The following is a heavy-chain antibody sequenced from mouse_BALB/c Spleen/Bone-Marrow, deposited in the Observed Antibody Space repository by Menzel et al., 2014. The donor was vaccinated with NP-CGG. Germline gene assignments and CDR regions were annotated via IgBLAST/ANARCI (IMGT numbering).Heavy chain of an antibody. D-gene: IGHD2-4*01. J-gene: IGHJ3*01. CDR2: IYPGDGDT. Sequence: QVQLQQPGAELARPGASVKLSCKASGYTFTSYWMHWVKQRPGQGLEWIGAIYPGDGDTRYTQKFKGKATLTADKSSSTAYMQLSSLASEDSAVYYCARGDYETWFAYWGQGTLVTVSA. CDR3: ARGDYETWFAY. CDR1: GYTFTSYW. V-gene: IGHV1-87*01.